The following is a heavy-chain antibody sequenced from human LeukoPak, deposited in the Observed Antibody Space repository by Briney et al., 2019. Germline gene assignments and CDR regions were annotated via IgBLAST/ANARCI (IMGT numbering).Heavy chain of an antibody. V-gene: IGHV4-4*07. CDR1: GGSISSYY. Sequence: SETLSLTCTVSGGSISSYYWSWIRQPAGKGLEWIGRIYTSGSTNYNPSLKSRVTISVDKSKNRFSLKLSSVTAADTAVYYCASWGAATPPGGRYYYYYYMDVWGKGTTVTVSS. D-gene: IGHD2-15*01. CDR3: ASWGAATPPGGRYYYYYYMDV. CDR2: IYTSGST. J-gene: IGHJ6*03.